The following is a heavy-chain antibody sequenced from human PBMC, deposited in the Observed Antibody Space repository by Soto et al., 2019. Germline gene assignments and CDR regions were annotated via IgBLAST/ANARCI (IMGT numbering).Heavy chain of an antibody. D-gene: IGHD4-17*01. V-gene: IGHV4-38-2*01. CDR2: VFHGGNT. Sequence: SETLSLTCSVSGYSISRGYYWGWIRQFPGKDLEWLGSVFHGGNTYDNPSLKSPVTISLDTSKNQFSLRLASVTAADTALYYGVRTTVTTGRVYFDHWGQGILVNVSS. J-gene: IGHJ4*02. CDR3: VRTTVTTGRVYFDH. CDR1: GYSISRGYY.